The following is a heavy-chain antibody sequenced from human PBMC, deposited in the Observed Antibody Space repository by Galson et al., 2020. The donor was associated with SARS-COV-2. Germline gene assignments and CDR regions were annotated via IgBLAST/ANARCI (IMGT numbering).Heavy chain of an antibody. CDR1: GFAFNSYT. V-gene: IGHV3-21*01. J-gene: IGHJ4*02. CDR3: ARSPPASTSGTSIYFDY. Sequence: GGSLRLSCAASGFAFNSYTMNWVRKAPGKGLEWVASLDTSSTYIYHADSLKGRFTISRDNAENSLYLQMNSLRAEDTAVYYCARSPPASTSGTSIYFDYWGQGTQVTVSS. D-gene: IGHD3-10*01. CDR2: LDTSSTYI.